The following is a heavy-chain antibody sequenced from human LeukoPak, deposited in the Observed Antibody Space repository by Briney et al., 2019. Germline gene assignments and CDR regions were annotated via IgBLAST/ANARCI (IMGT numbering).Heavy chain of an antibody. CDR1: GGSISSYY. Sequence: SETLSLTCTVSGGSISSYYWSWIRQPPGKGLEWIGYIYYSGSTNYNPSLKSRVTISVDTSKNQFSLKLSSVTAADTAVYYCARRLDWFDPWGQGTLVTVSS. J-gene: IGHJ5*02. V-gene: IGHV4-59*12. CDR2: IYYSGST. CDR3: ARRLDWFDP.